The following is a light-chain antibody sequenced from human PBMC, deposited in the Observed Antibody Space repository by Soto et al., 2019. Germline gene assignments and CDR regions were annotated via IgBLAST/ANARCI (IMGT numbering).Light chain of an antibody. Sequence: QSVLIQPPSASGSPGQSVTISCTGTRSDVGGYGYVSWYQQYPGKAPKLMIYEVTKRPSGVPDRFSGSKSGNTASLTVSGLQTEDEADYYCSSYAGSNPDVVFGGGAQLTV. CDR1: RSDVGGYGY. CDR2: EVT. CDR3: SSYAGSNPDVV. J-gene: IGLJ2*01. V-gene: IGLV2-8*01.